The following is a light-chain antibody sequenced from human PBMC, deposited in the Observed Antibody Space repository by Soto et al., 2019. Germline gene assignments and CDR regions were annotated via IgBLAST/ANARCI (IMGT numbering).Light chain of an antibody. CDR1: SSDVGGYNY. CDR3: NSYAGRNSVI. J-gene: IGLJ2*01. Sequence: QSVLTQPPSASGSPGQSVTISCTGTSSDVGGYNYVSWYQQHPGKVPKLIIYEVTKRPSGVADRFSGSKSGNTASLTVSGLQTEDEADYYCNSYAGRNSVIFGGGTQLTVL. CDR2: EVT. V-gene: IGLV2-8*01.